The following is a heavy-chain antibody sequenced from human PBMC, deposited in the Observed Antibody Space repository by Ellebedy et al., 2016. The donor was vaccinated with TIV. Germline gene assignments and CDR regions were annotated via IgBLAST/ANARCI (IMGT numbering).Heavy chain of an antibody. CDR2: IYTSGST. CDR1: GGSISSYY. J-gene: IGHJ5*02. V-gene: IGHV4-4*07. D-gene: IGHD2-2*01. Sequence: SETLSLTCTVSGGSISSYYWSWIRQPAGKGLEWIGRIYTSGSTNYNPSLKSRVTMSVDTSKNQFSPKLSSVTAADTAVYYCARLVYHCSSTSCQPLGWFDPWGQGTLVTVSS. CDR3: ARLVYHCSSTSCQPLGWFDP.